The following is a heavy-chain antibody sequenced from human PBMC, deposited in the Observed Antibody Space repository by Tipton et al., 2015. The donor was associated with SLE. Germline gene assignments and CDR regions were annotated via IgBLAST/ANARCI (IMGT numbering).Heavy chain of an antibody. Sequence: SLRLSCAASGFTFSSYGMHWVRQAPGKGLEWVAFIRYDGSNKYYADSVKGRFTISRDNSKNTLYLQMNSLRAEDTAVYYCARDTRRRLAGDYWGQGTLVTVSS. CDR1: GFTFSSYG. CDR2: IRYDGSNK. D-gene: IGHD4-17*01. J-gene: IGHJ4*02. CDR3: ARDTRRRLAGDY. V-gene: IGHV3-30*02.